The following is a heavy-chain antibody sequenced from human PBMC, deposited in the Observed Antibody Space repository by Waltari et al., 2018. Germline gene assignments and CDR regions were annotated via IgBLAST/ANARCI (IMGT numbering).Heavy chain of an antibody. Sequence: QGQLQESGPGLVKPSQTLSLTCTVSGVPIPSPYQYWTWLRQAAGQGLDWIGRISATGSTTYNPSLKSRVALSIDTSKRQFSLRLTSVTVADTAVYYCARDPSPSDVVSLDIWGQGKMVIVSS. J-gene: IGHJ3*02. V-gene: IGHV4-61*02. CDR1: GVPIPSPYQY. CDR3: ARDPSPSDVVSLDI. CDR2: ISATGST. D-gene: IGHD2-8*02.